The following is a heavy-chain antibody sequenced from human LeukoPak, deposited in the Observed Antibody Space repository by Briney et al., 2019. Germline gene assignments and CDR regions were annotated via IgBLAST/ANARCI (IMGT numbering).Heavy chain of an antibody. Sequence: GGSLRLSCAASGFTFSSYWMSWVRQAPGKGLEWVANIKQDGNEKYYADSVKGRFTIPRDNGKNSLDLQMNSLRADDTAVYYCARDTLGEGEDANYAVYYFDYWGQGTVVTVSS. V-gene: IGHV3-7*01. CDR2: IKQDGNEK. CDR3: ARDTLGEGEDANYAVYYFDY. D-gene: IGHD4/OR15-4a*01. CDR1: GFTFSSYW. J-gene: IGHJ4*02.